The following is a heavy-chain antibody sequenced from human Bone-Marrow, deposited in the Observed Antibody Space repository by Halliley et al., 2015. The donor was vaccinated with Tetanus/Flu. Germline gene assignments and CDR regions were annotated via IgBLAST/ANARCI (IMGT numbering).Heavy chain of an antibody. CDR3: ARDAITGIDY. V-gene: IGHV6-1*01. J-gene: IGHJ4*02. CDR1: GDSVSSNSVA. D-gene: IGHD1-20*01. Sequence: GLVKPSQTLSLTCAISGDSVSSNSVAWIWIRQSPSRGLEWLGRTYYRSKWFKDYALSVKGRMTITPDTSKNQFSLQVTSVTPEDTAMYYCARDAITGIDYWGQGTLVTVSS. CDR2: TYYRSKWFK.